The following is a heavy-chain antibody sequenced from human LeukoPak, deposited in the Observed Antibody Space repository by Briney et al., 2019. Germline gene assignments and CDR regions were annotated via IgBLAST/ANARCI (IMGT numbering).Heavy chain of an antibody. J-gene: IGHJ4*02. V-gene: IGHV3-21*01. CDR1: GFTFSSYS. Sequence: GGSLRLSCAASGFTFSSYSMNWVRQAPGKGPEWVSSISSSSSYIYYADSVKGRFTISRDNAKNSLYLQMNSLRAEDTAVYYCARDAQGITFGGVIVIPYYFDYWGQGTLVTVSS. CDR2: ISSSSSYI. CDR3: ARDAQGITFGGVIVIPYYFDY. D-gene: IGHD3-16*02.